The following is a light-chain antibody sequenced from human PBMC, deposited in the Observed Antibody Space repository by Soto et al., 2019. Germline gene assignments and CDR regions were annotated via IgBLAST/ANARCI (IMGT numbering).Light chain of an antibody. CDR1: QSVSNNY. V-gene: IGKV3-20*01. J-gene: IGKJ5*01. Sequence: EIVLTQSPGTLSLSPGERATLSCRASQSVSNNYLAWYQQKPGQAPRLLIYGASNRATGIPDRFSGSGSGTDFTLTISSLQPEDFATYYCQQSYSTSITFGQGTRLEIK. CDR3: QQSYSTSIT. CDR2: GAS.